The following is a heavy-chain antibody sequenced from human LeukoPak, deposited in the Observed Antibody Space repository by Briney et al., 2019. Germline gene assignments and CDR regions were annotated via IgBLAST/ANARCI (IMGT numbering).Heavy chain of an antibody. CDR1: AGTFSSDA. CDR2: NIPIGGTG. V-gene: IGHV1-69*05. J-gene: IGHJ5*02. CDR3: ARARYHFWSGYSTTSFDP. D-gene: IGHD3-3*01. Sequence: SVMGSCKASAGTFSSDAISCLVRETAERRVWRGGNIPIGGTGSYTQNFQGRVTITTDESTSTAYMEWSSLRAEDTAVQSCARARYHFWSGYSTTSFDPWGQGTPVTVSS.